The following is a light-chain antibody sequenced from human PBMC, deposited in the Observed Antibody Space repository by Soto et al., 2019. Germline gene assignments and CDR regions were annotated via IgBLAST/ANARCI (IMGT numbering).Light chain of an antibody. J-gene: IGLJ1*01. V-gene: IGLV2-8*01. Sequence: QSLLTLPPSASGSPGQSFAISCTGTISDVGGYNYVSWYQQHPGKAPKLMVYEVNKRPSGVPDRFSGYKSGNTASLTVSGLQAEDEADYYCSSYAGSSTVFGTGTKVTVL. CDR2: EVN. CDR3: SSYAGSSTV. CDR1: ISDVGGYNY.